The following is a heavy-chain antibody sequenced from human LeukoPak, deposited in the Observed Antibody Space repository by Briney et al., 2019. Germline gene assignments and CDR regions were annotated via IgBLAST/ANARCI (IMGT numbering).Heavy chain of an antibody. CDR1: GFSFSTYA. Sequence: PGGSLRLSCAASGFSFSTYAMSWVRQAPGKGLEWVSTISGSGDRTYYVESVKGRFTISRDESKNTLYLQMNSLRAEDTAEYYCAKEGSNWNVDYWGQGTLVTVSS. CDR2: ISGSGDRT. J-gene: IGHJ4*02. CDR3: AKEGSNWNVDY. D-gene: IGHD1-1*01. V-gene: IGHV3-23*01.